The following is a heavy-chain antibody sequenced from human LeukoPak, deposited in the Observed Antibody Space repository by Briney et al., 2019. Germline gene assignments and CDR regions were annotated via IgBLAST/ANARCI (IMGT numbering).Heavy chain of an antibody. CDR1: GFTFGDYA. J-gene: IGHJ4*02. CDR2: ISSSSSTI. D-gene: IGHD6-19*01. V-gene: IGHV3-48*01. CDR3: ARDGIAVAGTFDY. Sequence: PGGSLRLSCTASGFTFGDYAMSWVRQAPGKGLEWVSYISSSSSTIYYADSVKGRFTISRDNAKNSLYLQMNSLRAEDTAVYYCARDGIAVAGTFDYWGQGTLVTVSS.